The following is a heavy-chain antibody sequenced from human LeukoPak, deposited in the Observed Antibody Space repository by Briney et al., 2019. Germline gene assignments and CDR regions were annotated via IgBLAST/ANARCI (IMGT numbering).Heavy chain of an antibody. CDR1: GFTFSRNG. J-gene: IGHJ4*02. CDR3: ARGSGYGDLDY. Sequence: GGSLRLSCAASGFTFSRNGMHWVRQAPDKGLEWVAVIWNDGSNKYYADSVKGRFTISRDNSKNTLYLQMNSLRAEDTSVYYCARGSGYGDLDYWGQGTLVTVSS. D-gene: IGHD4-17*01. CDR2: IWNDGSNK. V-gene: IGHV3-33*01.